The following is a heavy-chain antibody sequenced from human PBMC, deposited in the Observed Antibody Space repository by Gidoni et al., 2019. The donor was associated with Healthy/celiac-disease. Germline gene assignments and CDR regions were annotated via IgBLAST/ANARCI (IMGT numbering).Heavy chain of an antibody. CDR2: IIPIFGTA. J-gene: IGHJ6*02. Sequence: GAEVKKPGSSVKVSCKASGGTFSSYAISWVRQAPGQGLEWMGGIIPIFGTANYAQKFQGRVTITADESTSTAYMELSSLRSEDTAVYYCARGDNDFWSGYRYYYYGMDVWGQGTTVTVSS. CDR1: GGTFSSYA. CDR3: ARGDNDFWSGYRYYYYGMDV. V-gene: IGHV1-69*01. D-gene: IGHD3-3*01.